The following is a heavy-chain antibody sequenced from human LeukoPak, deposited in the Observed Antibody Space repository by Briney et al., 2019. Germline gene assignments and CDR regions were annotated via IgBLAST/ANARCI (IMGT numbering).Heavy chain of an antibody. CDR3: ARAVQDSGPYFSPGAFDI. CDR1: GFAFSNYY. V-gene: IGHV3-11*04. D-gene: IGHD2-15*01. Sequence: GGSLRLSCTASGFAFSNYYMTWIRQAPGKGLEWLSFISGSGDRIYQSDSVKGRFITSRDNAENTLSLQMIRLRAEDTALYYCARAVQDSGPYFSPGAFDIWGQGTMVTVSS. CDR2: ISGSGDRI. J-gene: IGHJ3*02.